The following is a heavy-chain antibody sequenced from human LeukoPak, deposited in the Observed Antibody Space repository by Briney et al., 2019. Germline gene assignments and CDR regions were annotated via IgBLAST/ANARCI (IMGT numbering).Heavy chain of an antibody. J-gene: IGHJ4*02. CDR3: ARTFYSSSSRGFDY. CDR1: GRSFSGYY. CDR2: INHSGST. D-gene: IGHD6-13*01. V-gene: IGHV4-34*01. Sequence: PSETLSLTCAVYGRSFSGYYWSWIRQPPGKRLEWIGEINHSGSTNYNPSLKSRVTISVDTSKNQFSLKLSSVTAADTAVYYCARTFYSSSSRGFDYWGQGTLVTVSS.